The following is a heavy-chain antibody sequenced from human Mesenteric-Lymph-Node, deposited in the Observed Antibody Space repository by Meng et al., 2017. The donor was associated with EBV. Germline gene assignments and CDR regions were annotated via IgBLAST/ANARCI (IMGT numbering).Heavy chain of an antibody. CDR3: GRDPDYDNSGYVGY. Sequence: QLHVQESGPGLVKPSGXLSLTCSVSGGSISSTSYYWGWIRQPPGKGLEWIGSIYFRGSTYYNPSLKSRVTISEDLSKNQLSLKLTSVTAADTAVYYCGRDPDYDNSGYVGYWGQGTLVTVSS. CDR1: GGSISSTSYY. D-gene: IGHD3-22*01. J-gene: IGHJ4*02. CDR2: IYFRGST. V-gene: IGHV4-39*07.